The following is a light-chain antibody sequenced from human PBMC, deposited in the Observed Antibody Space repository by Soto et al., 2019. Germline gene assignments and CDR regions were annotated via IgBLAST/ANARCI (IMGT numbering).Light chain of an antibody. CDR2: KAS. V-gene: IGKV1-5*03. CDR1: QTISSW. CDR3: QQYDTYWT. J-gene: IGKJ1*01. Sequence: DIQITQSPSTLSGSVGDRVTITCRASQTISSWLAWYQQRPGKAPKLLIYKASTLKSGVPSRFSGSGSGTEFTLTISSPQPDDFATYYCQQYDTYWTFGQGTKVDIK.